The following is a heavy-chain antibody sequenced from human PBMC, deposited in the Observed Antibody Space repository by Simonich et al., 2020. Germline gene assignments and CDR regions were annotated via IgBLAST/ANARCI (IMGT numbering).Heavy chain of an antibody. V-gene: IGHV1-18*01. CDR2: YNPYKWTT. CDR3: ARSTTGTTAFDI. J-gene: IGHJ3*02. D-gene: IGHD1-1*01. Sequence: QVQLVQSGAEVKKPGASVKVSCKASGYTFTSYGISWVRQAPGQGLEWMGWYNPYKWTTNDAQELQGRVTMTTNTSTSTAYMELRSLRSDDTAGYYCARSTTGTTAFDIWGQGTMVTVSS. CDR1: GYTFTSYG.